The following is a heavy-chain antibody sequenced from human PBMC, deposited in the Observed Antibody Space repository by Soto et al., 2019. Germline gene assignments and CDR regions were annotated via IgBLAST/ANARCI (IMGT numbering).Heavy chain of an antibody. Sequence: QVQLVQSGAEVKKPGASGKVSCKASGYTFTSYVISWVRQAPGQGLEWMGWSSAYNGNTNYAQQVQGSVTMTTDTSTSTAYMELTSLSSDDTAVYYCPRVYYYGSGHWYWGQGTLGTISS. V-gene: IGHV1-18*01. CDR2: SSAYNGNT. D-gene: IGHD3-10*01. CDR3: PRVYYYGSGHWY. J-gene: IGHJ4*02. CDR1: GYTFTSYV.